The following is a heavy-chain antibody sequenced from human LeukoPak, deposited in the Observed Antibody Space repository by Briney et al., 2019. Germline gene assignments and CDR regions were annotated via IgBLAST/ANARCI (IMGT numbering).Heavy chain of an antibody. V-gene: IGHV3-11*04. Sequence: KPGGSLRLSCAASGFTFSDYYMSWIRQAPGKGLEWVSYISSSGSTIYYADSVKGRFTISRDNAKNSLYLQMNSLRAEDTAVYYCARVYDTWTDYFDYWGQGTLVTVSS. D-gene: IGHD3-22*01. CDR1: GFTFSDYY. CDR3: ARVYDTWTDYFDY. J-gene: IGHJ4*02. CDR2: ISSSGSTI.